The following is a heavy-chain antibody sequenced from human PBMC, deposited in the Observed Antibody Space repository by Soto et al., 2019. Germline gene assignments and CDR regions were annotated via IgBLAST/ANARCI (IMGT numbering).Heavy chain of an antibody. Sequence: GASVKVSCKASGYTFTSYAMHWVRQAPGQRLEWMGWINAGNGNTKYSQKFQGRVTITRDTSASTAYMELSSLRSEDTAVYYCARDSALPAANYYYYYGMDVWGQGTTVTVSS. CDR2: INAGNGNT. CDR3: ARDSALPAANYYYYYGMDV. J-gene: IGHJ6*02. V-gene: IGHV1-3*01. CDR1: GYTFTSYA. D-gene: IGHD2-2*01.